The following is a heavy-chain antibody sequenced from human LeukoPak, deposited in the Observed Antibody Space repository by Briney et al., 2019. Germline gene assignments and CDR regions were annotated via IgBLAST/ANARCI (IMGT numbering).Heavy chain of an antibody. J-gene: IGHJ4*02. Sequence: PGGSLRLSCAASGFILSNYWLSWVRDARAKGRECVANIKQDGSEKYYVDSVKGRFTISRDNAKNSLYLQMNSLRAEDTAVYYCARSPKDSSSSNYWGQGTLVTVSS. CDR1: GFILSNYW. CDR3: ARSPKDSSSSNY. D-gene: IGHD6-6*01. CDR2: IKQDGSEK. V-gene: IGHV3-7*01.